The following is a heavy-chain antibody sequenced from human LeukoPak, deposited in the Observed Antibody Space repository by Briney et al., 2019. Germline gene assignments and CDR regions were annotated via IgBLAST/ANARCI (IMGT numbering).Heavy chain of an antibody. D-gene: IGHD4-17*01. CDR3: ARVAGTVTTGFDS. J-gene: IGHJ4*02. Sequence: GGSLGLSCAASGFTFKTYNMHWVRQAPGKGLEWVAVILHDGTNKFYADSVKGRFTISRDNFKNTLYLQMNSLRAEDTAVYYCARVAGTVTTGFDSWGQGTLVTVSS. CDR1: GFTFKTYN. CDR2: ILHDGTNK. V-gene: IGHV3-30-3*01.